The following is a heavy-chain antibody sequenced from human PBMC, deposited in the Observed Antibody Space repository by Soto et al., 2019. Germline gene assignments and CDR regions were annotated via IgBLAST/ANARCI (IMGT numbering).Heavy chain of an antibody. CDR3: ARGKGMEENYFYYGLDI. J-gene: IGHJ6*02. CDR2: LNGGTGQT. D-gene: IGHD1-1*01. CDR1: GYTFSTYA. Sequence: ASVKVSCKASGYTFSTYAMHWVRQAPGQSLEWMGWLNGGTGQTRYSQKFQDRVIITRDTSASTGYMELSSLTSEDTAVYYCARGKGMEENYFYYGLDIWGQGNTVTVSS. V-gene: IGHV1-3*01.